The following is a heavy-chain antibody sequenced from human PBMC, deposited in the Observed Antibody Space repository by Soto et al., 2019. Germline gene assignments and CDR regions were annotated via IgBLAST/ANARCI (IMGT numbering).Heavy chain of an antibody. Sequence: QVQLVEAGGGLVKPGGSLRLSCAASGFTFGDYYMSWIRQAPGTGLEWVSDISSSGSSTYYVDSVRGRFTISRDNAKNSLYLQMDSLGAEDTAVYYCARAADARPEAWYWGQGTLVTVSS. CDR3: ARAADARPEAWY. CDR1: GFTFGDYY. CDR2: ISSSGSST. D-gene: IGHD6-6*01. J-gene: IGHJ4*02. V-gene: IGHV3-11*01.